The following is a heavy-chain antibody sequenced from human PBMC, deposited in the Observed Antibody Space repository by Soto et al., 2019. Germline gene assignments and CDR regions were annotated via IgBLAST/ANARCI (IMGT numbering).Heavy chain of an antibody. D-gene: IGHD3-22*01. CDR1: GGSVSGYY. J-gene: IGHJ4*02. CDR3: ARGLDYYDSSGPLDY. Sequence: SETLSLTGAVYGGSVSGYYWRWIRQPPGKGLEWIGEINHSGSTNYNPSLKSRVTISVDTSKNQFSLKLSSVTAADTAVYYCARGLDYYDSSGPLDYWGQGTLVTVSS. CDR2: INHSGST. V-gene: IGHV4-34*01.